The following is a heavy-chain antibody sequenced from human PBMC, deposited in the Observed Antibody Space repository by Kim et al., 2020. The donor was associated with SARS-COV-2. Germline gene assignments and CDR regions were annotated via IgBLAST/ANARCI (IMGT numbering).Heavy chain of an antibody. Sequence: GGSLRLSCSASGFIFSDYAIHWVRRAPGRGLQSVSATTRDGDGSFYADSVKDRFTIFRDNSKNTLFLQMSGLRIEDTAIYYCVRYVRNYGAVHWGRGTLVSVS. D-gene: IGHD1-7*01. V-gene: IGHV3-64D*06. CDR1: GFIFSDYA. J-gene: IGHJ4*02. CDR2: TTRDGDGS. CDR3: VRYVRNYGAVH.